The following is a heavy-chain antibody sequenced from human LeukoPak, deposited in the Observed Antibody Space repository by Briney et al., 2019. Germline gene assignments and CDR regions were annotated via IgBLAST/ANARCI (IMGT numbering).Heavy chain of an antibody. J-gene: IGHJ3*02. D-gene: IGHD3-22*01. CDR3: ARAYYYDSSGNDAFDI. CDR2: INHSGST. Sequence: SETLSLTCAVYGGSFSGYYWSWIRQPPGKGPEWIGEINHSGSTNYNPSLKSRVTISVDTSKNQFSLKLSSVTAADTAVYYCARAYYYDSSGNDAFDIWGQGTMVTVSS. V-gene: IGHV4-34*01. CDR1: GGSFSGYY.